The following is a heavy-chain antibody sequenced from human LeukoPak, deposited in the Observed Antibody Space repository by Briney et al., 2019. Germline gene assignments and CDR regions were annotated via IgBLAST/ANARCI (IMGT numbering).Heavy chain of an antibody. D-gene: IGHD2-15*01. V-gene: IGHV4-59*11. CDR2: ISYSGIT. J-gene: IGHJ5*02. CDR1: GASISSHY. Sequence: SETLSLTRTVSGASISSHYWSWIRQSPGKGLEWIGYISYSGITNYNPSLKSRVTISVDTSKNHFSLRLSSVTAADTAVYYCASRAHCSGGSCYGNWFDPWGQGTLVTVSS. CDR3: ASRAHCSGGSCYGNWFDP.